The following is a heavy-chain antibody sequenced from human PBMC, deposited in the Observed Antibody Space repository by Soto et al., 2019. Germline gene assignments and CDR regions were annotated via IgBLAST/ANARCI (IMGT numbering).Heavy chain of an antibody. Sequence: EVQLVESGGGLVQPGGSLRLSCAASGFTFSSYWMQWVRQGPGKGLVWVSRVNSDGSMTNYADSVEGRFTVSRDNAKITLYLQMNSYTAEDTVLYYCAGGFGGGDRSKRDHYAMDVWGQGAKVSVSS. D-gene: IGHD2-21*01. CDR3: AGGFGGGDRSKRDHYAMDV. CDR2: VNSDGSMT. V-gene: IGHV3-74*01. CDR1: GFTFSSYW. J-gene: IGHJ6*02.